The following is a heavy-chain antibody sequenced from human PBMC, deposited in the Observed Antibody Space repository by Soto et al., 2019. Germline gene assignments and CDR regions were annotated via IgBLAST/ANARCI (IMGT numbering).Heavy chain of an antibody. CDR3: ARGFNSGFDI. CDR1: GDSVSSSSVA. D-gene: IGHD3-10*01. CDR2: TYYRSTWYY. V-gene: IGHV6-1*01. J-gene: IGHJ3*02. Sequence: SQTLSLTCAISGDSVSSSSVAWNWIRLSPSRGLEWLGRTYYRSTWYYEYSVSVKSRITINPDTSTNQFSLQLYSVTPDDTDVYYCARGFNSGFDIWGQGTTVTVS.